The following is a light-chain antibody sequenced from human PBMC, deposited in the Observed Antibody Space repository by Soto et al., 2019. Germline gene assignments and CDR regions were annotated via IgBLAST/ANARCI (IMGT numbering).Light chain of an antibody. CDR1: SSNIGAGYD. J-gene: IGLJ3*02. CDR3: AVWDVSLKAWV. CDR2: SNN. Sequence: QSVLTQPPSVSGAPGQRVTISCAGSSSNIGAGYDVHWYQQLPGTAPKLLIYSNNQRPSGVPDRFSGSKSGTSASLAISGLQSEDEAHYYCAVWDVSLKAWVFGGGTQLTVL. V-gene: IGLV1-40*01.